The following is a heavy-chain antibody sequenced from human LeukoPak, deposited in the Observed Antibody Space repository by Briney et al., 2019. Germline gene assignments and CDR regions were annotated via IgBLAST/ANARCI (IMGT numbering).Heavy chain of an antibody. J-gene: IGHJ4*02. D-gene: IGHD3-9*01. CDR2: VNRDGTEK. V-gene: IGHV3-7*01. CDR3: AREISRHFE. Sequence: GGSLRLSCVTSGFNFSDSRMTWVRQAPGKGLQWVANVNRDGTEKHFLDSVEGRFTISRANTKNSLYLQLSNLRAEDSGIYYCAREISRHFEWGQGTLVTVSS. CDR1: GFNFSDSR.